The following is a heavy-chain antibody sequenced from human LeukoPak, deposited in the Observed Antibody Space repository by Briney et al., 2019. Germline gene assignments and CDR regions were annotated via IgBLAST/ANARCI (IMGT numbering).Heavy chain of an antibody. D-gene: IGHD3-22*01. CDR3: ARDGVFHDSDGYSFDY. Sequence: SETLSLTCAVSNYSITSGYFWGWIRQPPGKGLEWIASIYHSGTTYYNPSLRNRVTLFVDTSRNQFSLKLTSLTAADTAVYYCARDGVFHDSDGYSFDYWGQGTLVTVSS. CDR2: IYHSGTT. V-gene: IGHV4-38-2*02. CDR1: NYSITSGYF. J-gene: IGHJ4*02.